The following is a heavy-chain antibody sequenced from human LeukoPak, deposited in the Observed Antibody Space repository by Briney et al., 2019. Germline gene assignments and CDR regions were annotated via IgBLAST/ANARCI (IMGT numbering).Heavy chain of an antibody. CDR1: GFSLSTSGMC. CDR3: ARWYSGSSSSHFDY. Sequence: ASGPALVKPTQTLTLTCTFSGFSLSTSGMCVSWIRQPPGKALEWLARIDWDDDKYYSTSLKTRLTISKDTSKNQVVLTMTNMDPVDTATYYCARWYSGSSSSHFDYWGQGTLVTVSS. D-gene: IGHD1-26*01. CDR2: IDWDDDK. J-gene: IGHJ4*02. V-gene: IGHV2-70*11.